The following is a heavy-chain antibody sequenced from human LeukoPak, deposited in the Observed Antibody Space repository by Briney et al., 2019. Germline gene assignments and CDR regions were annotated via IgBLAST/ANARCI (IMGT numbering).Heavy chain of an antibody. D-gene: IGHD3-16*01. CDR3: AKVVGDGTYYYYGVDV. CDR2: ISYDGSNR. V-gene: IGHV3-30*18. J-gene: IGHJ6*02. Sequence: GGSLRLSCAASGFTFSNYCMHWVRRAPGKGLEWGAVISYDGSNRYYGDSAKGRFTISRDNSKNTLNLQMNSLRAEDTAVYYCAKVVGDGTYYYYGVDVWGQGTTVTVSS. CDR1: GFTFSNYC.